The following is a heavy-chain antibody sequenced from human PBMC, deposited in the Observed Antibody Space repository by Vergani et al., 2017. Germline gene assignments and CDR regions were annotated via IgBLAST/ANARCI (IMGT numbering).Heavy chain of an antibody. Sequence: QVQLQQWGAGLLKPSETLSLTCAVYGGSFSGYYWSWIRQPPGKGLEWIGEINHSGSTNYNPSLKSRVTISVDTSKNQFSLKLSSVTASDTTVYYCARGQSPDIVVVVAATLNWFDPWGRGTLVTVSA. CDR1: GGSFSGYY. J-gene: IGHJ5*02. D-gene: IGHD2-15*01. CDR3: ARGQSPDIVVVVAATLNWFDP. CDR2: INHSGST. V-gene: IGHV4-34*01.